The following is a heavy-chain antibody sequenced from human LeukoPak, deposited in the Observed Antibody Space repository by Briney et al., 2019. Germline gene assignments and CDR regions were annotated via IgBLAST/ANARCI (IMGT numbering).Heavy chain of an antibody. Sequence: SETLSLTCTVSGGSISSSSYYWGWIRQPPGKGLEWIGSIYYSGSTYYNPSLKSRVTISVDTSKNQFSLKLSSVTAADTAVYYCARVSRRLYYFDYWGQGTLVTVSS. CDR1: GGSISSSSYY. J-gene: IGHJ4*02. CDR3: ARVSRRLYYFDY. D-gene: IGHD2-2*01. V-gene: IGHV4-39*07. CDR2: IYYSGST.